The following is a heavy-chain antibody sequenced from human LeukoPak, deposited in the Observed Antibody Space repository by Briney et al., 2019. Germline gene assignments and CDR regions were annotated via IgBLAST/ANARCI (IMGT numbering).Heavy chain of an antibody. CDR3: VGPDSQFDC. D-gene: IGHD3-10*01. V-gene: IGHV3-21*01. J-gene: IGHJ4*02. Sequence: GGSLRLSCAASGFTFSDQSMNWVRQAPGKGLEWVSSISSNSLHICYADSVRGRFTISRDNAKNSLYLQMNNLRAEDTAVYYCVGPDSQFDCWGQGTLVTVSS. CDR1: GFTFSDQS. CDR2: ISSNSLHI.